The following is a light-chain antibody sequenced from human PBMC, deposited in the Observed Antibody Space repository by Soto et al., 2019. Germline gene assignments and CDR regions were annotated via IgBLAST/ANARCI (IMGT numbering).Light chain of an antibody. CDR3: SSYTSENTRV. V-gene: IGLV2-14*01. J-gene: IGLJ3*02. Sequence: QPALTQPASVSGSPGQSITISCTGTSSDVGGYNYVSWYQQHPGKAPKLMIYEVSHRPSGVSNRFSGSKSANTASLTISGLQAEDEADYYCSSYTSENTRVFGGGTKLTVL. CDR1: SSDVGGYNY. CDR2: EVS.